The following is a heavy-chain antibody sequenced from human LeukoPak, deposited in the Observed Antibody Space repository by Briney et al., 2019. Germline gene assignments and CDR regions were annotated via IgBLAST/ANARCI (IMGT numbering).Heavy chain of an antibody. CDR2: IYYSGST. CDR1: GGSISSYY. V-gene: IGHV4-59*01. CDR3: ASTFQGNFDY. J-gene: IGHJ4*02. Sequence: SKTLSLTCSVSGGSISSYYWNWIRQPPGKGLEWIGYIYYSGSTKYNPSLKSRVTISVDTSKNQFSLKLSSVTAADTAVYYCASTFQGNFDYWGQGTLVTVSS. D-gene: IGHD2/OR15-2a*01.